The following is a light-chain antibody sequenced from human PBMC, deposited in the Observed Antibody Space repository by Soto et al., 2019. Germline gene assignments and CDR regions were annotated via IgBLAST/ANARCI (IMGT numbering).Light chain of an antibody. CDR3: QQYVGWT. V-gene: IGKV3-20*01. Sequence: EIVLTQSPGTLSLSPGERATLSCRASQSISSNYLAWYQQKPGQAPRLLIYGASSRATGIPDRFSGSGSGTDFTLTISRLEPEDSAIYYCQQYVGWTFGQGTKVDIK. CDR1: QSISSNY. J-gene: IGKJ1*01. CDR2: GAS.